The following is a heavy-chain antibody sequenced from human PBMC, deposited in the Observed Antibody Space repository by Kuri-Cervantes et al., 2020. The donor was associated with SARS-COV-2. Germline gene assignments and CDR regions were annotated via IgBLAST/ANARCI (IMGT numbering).Heavy chain of an antibody. J-gene: IGHJ6*04. Sequence: GESLKISCAASGFTSSNYGMHWVRQAPGKGLEWVAFIRYEGISKYYVDSVKGRFTISRDNPKNTLFLHMNSLRVEDTAVYYCAKSPDCPGPNCYPLYNYYYNMDVWCKGTTVTVSS. CDR1: GFTSSNYG. V-gene: IGHV3-30*02. CDR2: IRYEGISK. CDR3: AKSPDCPGPNCYPLYNYYYNMDV. D-gene: IGHD2-2*01.